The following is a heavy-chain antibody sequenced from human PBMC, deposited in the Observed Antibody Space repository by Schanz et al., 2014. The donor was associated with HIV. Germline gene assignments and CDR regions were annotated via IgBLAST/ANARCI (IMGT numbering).Heavy chain of an antibody. CDR2: VYIGDST. Sequence: EVQLVEPGGGLLQPGGSLRLSCAVSGFTISSNYMSWVRQAPGKGLEWVSVVYIGDSTFYANSVKGRFTISRDDSKNTLYLQMNSLRAEDTAMYYCAAGLIRYFFDYWGQGTLVTVSS. D-gene: IGHD2-21*01. V-gene: IGHV3-53*01. CDR1: GFTISSNY. J-gene: IGHJ4*02. CDR3: AAGLIRYFFDY.